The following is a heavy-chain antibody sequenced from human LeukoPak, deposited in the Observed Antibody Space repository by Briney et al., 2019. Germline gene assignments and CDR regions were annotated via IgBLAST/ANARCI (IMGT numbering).Heavy chain of an antibody. D-gene: IGHD4-11*01. CDR1: GGSISGYY. V-gene: IGHV4-59*08. Sequence: SETLSLTCTDSGGSISGYYWTWIRQLPGKGLEWIGYIYNSGITNYNPSLKSRVTVSVDTSKNQFSLRLTSVTAADTAVYYCARSVPSLDYLFDSWGHGTLVTVPS. CDR2: IYNSGIT. J-gene: IGHJ5*01. CDR3: ARSVPSLDYLFDS.